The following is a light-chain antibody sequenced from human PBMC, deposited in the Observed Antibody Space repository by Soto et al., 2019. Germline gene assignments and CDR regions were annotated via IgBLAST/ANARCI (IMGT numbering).Light chain of an antibody. CDR2: GTS. CDR1: QSVPRSY. Sequence: IVLTQSPGTLSLSPGERATLSCRASQSVPRSYWAWYQQRPGQAPRLLIYGTSTRAAGIPDRFSGSGSGTDFTLTISRLEPEDFAVFYCQQYGISITFGQGTRLEIK. V-gene: IGKV3-20*01. CDR3: QQYGISIT. J-gene: IGKJ5*01.